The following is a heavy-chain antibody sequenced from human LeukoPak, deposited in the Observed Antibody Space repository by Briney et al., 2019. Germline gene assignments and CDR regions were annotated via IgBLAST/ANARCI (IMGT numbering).Heavy chain of an antibody. V-gene: IGHV4-59*12. Sequence: SETLSLTCTVSGGSISSYYWSWIRQPPGKGLEWIGYIYYSGSTNYNPSLKSRVTMSVDTSKNQFSLKLSSVTAADTAVYYCARAALYCSSTSCSWDYYYYYYMDVWGKGTTVTVSS. CDR1: GGSISSYY. CDR2: IYYSGST. J-gene: IGHJ6*03. CDR3: ARAALYCSSTSCSWDYYYYYYMDV. D-gene: IGHD2-2*01.